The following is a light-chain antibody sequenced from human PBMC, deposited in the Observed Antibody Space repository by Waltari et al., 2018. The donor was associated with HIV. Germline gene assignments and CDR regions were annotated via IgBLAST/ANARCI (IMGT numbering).Light chain of an antibody. CDR1: SSDVGSYNL. CDR2: EVT. J-gene: IGLJ1*01. V-gene: IGLV2-23*02. Sequence: QSALTQPASVSGSPGQSITISCTGTSSDVGSYNLVSWFQQHPGKAPKLMIYEVTKRPSGVSNRFSGSKSGNTASLTISGLQAEDEADYYCCSYAGSYTGVFGTGTKVTVL. CDR3: CSYAGSYTGV.